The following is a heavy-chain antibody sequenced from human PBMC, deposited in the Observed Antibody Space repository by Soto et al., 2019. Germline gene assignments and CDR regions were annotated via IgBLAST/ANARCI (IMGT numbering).Heavy chain of an antibody. J-gene: IGHJ4*02. V-gene: IGHV3-23*01. Sequence: EVQLLESGGGLVQPGGSLRLSCAASGFTFSSYAMSWVRQATGKGLEWVSAISGSGGSTYYADSVKGRFTISRDNSKNSLYLKMNSLIAEDTAVYYCSKDRYIALAGTLFDYWGQGTLVTVSS. CDR3: SKDRYIALAGTLFDY. CDR1: GFTFSSYA. CDR2: ISGSGGST. D-gene: IGHD6-13*01.